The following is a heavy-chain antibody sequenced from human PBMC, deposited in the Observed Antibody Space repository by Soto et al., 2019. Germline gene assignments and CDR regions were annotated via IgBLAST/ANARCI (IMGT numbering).Heavy chain of an antibody. CDR3: AKNGQPTYYYYGMDV. V-gene: IGHV1-18*01. D-gene: IGHD2-8*01. Sequence: QGQLVQSGGQVKKPGASVKVSCKASGYTFTRYGISWVRQAPGQGLEWMGWISGYNGDTKYAQKFQGRVTMTVDTSTTTAYMELSSLTSDDRAVYYCAKNGQPTYYYYGMDVWGQGTTVTVSS. J-gene: IGHJ6*02. CDR2: ISGYNGDT. CDR1: GYTFTRYG.